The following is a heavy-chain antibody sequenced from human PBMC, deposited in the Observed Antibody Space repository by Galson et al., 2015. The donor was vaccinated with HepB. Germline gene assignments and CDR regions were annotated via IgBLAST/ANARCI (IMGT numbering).Heavy chain of an antibody. CDR3: ARDGGYSGSYSLLDYYYGMDV. Sequence: SLRLSCAASGFTFSSYAMHWVRQAPGKGLEWVAVISYDGSNKYYADSVKGRFTISRDNSKNTLYLQMNSLRAEDTAVYYCARDGGYSGSYSLLDYYYGMDVWGQGTTVTVSS. D-gene: IGHD1-26*01. J-gene: IGHJ6*02. CDR2: ISYDGSNK. V-gene: IGHV3-30*04. CDR1: GFTFSSYA.